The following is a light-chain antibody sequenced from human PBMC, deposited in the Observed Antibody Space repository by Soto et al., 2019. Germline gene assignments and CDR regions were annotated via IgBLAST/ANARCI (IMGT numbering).Light chain of an antibody. J-gene: IGKJ1*01. CDR3: QHYNSYSET. Sequence: EIVLTQSPGTLSLSPGERATLSCLASQSVSSSYLAWYQHKPGQAPRLLIYGASTRATVIPARFTGSGSGTEFTLTISSLQPDDFAAYYCQHYNSYSETFGQGTKVDIK. V-gene: IGKV3-20*01. CDR1: QSVSSSY. CDR2: GAS.